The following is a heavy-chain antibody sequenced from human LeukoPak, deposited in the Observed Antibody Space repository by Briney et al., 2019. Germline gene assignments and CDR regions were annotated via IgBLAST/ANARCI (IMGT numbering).Heavy chain of an antibody. Sequence: SETLSLTCNVSGGSISSYYWSWIRQPPGKGLEWIGYIYYGGSTNYSPSLKSRVTISVDTSKNQFSLELSSVTAADTAVYYCARHGCSAGGCPFQHWGQGTLVTVSS. CDR1: GGSISSYY. D-gene: IGHD2-15*01. CDR3: ARHGCSAGGCPFQH. V-gene: IGHV4-59*08. J-gene: IGHJ1*01. CDR2: IYYGGST.